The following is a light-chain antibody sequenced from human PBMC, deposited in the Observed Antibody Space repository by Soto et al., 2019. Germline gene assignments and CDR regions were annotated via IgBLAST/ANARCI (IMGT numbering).Light chain of an antibody. Sequence: AIRMTQSPSSFSASTGDRVSITCRATQDIGTYLAWYQQIPGKAPKLLIYDASTLQTGVPSRFSATVSGTEFSLTITSLQPEDFATYYCQQLFDSPITFGQGRRLENK. CDR1: QDIGTY. V-gene: IGKV1-8*01. J-gene: IGKJ5*01. CDR2: DAS. CDR3: QQLFDSPIT.